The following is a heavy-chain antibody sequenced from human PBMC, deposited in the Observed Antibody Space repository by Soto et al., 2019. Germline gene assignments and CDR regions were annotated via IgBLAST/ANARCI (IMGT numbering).Heavy chain of an antibody. Sequence: SVKVSCKASGGTFSSYTIRWVRQAPGQGLEWMGRIIPIHGIANYAQKLQGRVTITRDTSTSTAYMELSSLRSEDTAVYYCAADPGYDSSGYYYWFDPWGQGTLVTVSS. CDR1: GGTFSSYT. CDR2: IIPIHGIA. D-gene: IGHD3-22*01. V-gene: IGHV1-69*02. CDR3: AADPGYDSSGYYYWFDP. J-gene: IGHJ5*02.